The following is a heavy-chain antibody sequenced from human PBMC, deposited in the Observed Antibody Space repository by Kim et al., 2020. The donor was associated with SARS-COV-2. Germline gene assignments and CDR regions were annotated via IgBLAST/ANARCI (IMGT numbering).Heavy chain of an antibody. Sequence: SLKSRVTISVDTSKNQFSLKLSSVTAADTAVYYCARGGLEITMVRGVMAYWGQGTLVTVSS. D-gene: IGHD3-10*01. J-gene: IGHJ4*02. V-gene: IGHV4-34*01. CDR3: ARGGLEITMVRGVMAY.